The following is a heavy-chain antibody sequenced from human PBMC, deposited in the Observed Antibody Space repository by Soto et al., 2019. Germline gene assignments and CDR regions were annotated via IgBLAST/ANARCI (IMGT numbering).Heavy chain of an antibody. D-gene: IGHD1-26*01. J-gene: IGHJ4*02. CDR2: IDWDDDK. CDR1: GFSLSTSGMR. Sequence: SGPTLVNPTQTLTLTCTFSGFSLSTSGMRVSWIRQPPGKALEWLARIDWDDDKFYRTSLKTRLTISKDTSKNQVVLTMTNMDPADTTRYYCARQRGQLRGRYFDYWGQGALVTVSS. CDR3: ARQRGQLRGRYFDY. V-gene: IGHV2-70*04.